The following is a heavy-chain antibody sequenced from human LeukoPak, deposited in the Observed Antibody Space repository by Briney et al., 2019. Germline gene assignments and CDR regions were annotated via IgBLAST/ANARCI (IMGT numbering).Heavy chain of an antibody. J-gene: IGHJ6*03. CDR1: GYTFTSYD. D-gene: IGHD3-22*01. CDR2: MNPNSGNT. CDR3: ARVSGNYYDSSGHYHYYYYYMDV. V-gene: IGHV1-8*01. Sequence: SVKVSCKASGYTFTSYDINWVRQATGQGLEWMGWMNPNSGNTGYAQKFQGRVTMTRNTSISTAYMELSSLRSEDTAVYYCARVSGNYYDSSGHYHYYYYYMDVWGKGTTVTVSS.